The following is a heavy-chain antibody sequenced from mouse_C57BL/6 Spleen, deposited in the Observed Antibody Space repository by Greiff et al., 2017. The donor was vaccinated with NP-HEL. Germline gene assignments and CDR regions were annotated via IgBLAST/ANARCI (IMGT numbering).Heavy chain of an antibody. J-gene: IGHJ2*01. CDR3: ASGIYYDYLDY. V-gene: IGHV1-50*01. CDR2: IDPSDSYT. Sequence: QVQLQQPGAELVKPGASVKLSCKASGYTFTSYWMQWVKQRPGQGLEWIGEIDPSDSYTNYNQKFKGKATLTVDTSSSTAYMQLSSLTSEDSAVYYCASGIYYDYLDYWGQGTTLTVSS. CDR1: GYTFTSYW. D-gene: IGHD2-4*01.